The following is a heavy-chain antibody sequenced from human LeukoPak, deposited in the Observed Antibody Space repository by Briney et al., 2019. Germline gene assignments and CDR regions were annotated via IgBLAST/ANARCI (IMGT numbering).Heavy chain of an antibody. V-gene: IGHV4-38-2*01. J-gene: IGHJ4*02. CDR2: IYHSGST. Sequence: SETLSLTCVVSGYSISSGYYWGWIRQPPGKGLEWIGSIYHSGSTYYNPSLKSRVTISVDTSKNQFSLKLSSVTAADTAVYYCARSGRPLRYWGQGTLVTVSS. D-gene: IGHD1-26*01. CDR1: GYSISSGYY. CDR3: ARSGRPLRY.